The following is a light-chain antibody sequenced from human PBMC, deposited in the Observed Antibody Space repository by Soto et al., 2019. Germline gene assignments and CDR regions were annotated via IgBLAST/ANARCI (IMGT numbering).Light chain of an antibody. Sequence: SYELTQPPPVSVAPGKTARITCGGNNIGSKSVHWYQQKPGQAPVLVIYYDSDRPSGIPERFSGSNSGNTATLTISRVEAGDEADYYCQVWDSSSDHYVVFGGGTKLTVL. CDR1: NIGSKS. CDR2: YDS. CDR3: QVWDSSSDHYVV. V-gene: IGLV3-21*04. J-gene: IGLJ2*01.